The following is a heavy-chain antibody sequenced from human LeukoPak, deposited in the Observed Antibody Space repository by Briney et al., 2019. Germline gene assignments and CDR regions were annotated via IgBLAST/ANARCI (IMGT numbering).Heavy chain of an antibody. V-gene: IGHV1-69*04. J-gene: IGHJ4*02. CDR3: ARLVVTAIPVLDS. D-gene: IGHD2-21*02. CDR1: GGTFSSYA. CDR2: IIPILGIA. Sequence: GASVKVSCKASGGTFSSYAISWVRQAPGQGLEWMGRIIPILGIANYAQKFQGRVTITADKSTSTAYMELSSLRSEDSAVYYCARLVVTAIPVLDSWGLGTLVTVSS.